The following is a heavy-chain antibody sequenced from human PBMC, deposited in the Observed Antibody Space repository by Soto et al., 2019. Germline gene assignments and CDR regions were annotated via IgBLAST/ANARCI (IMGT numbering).Heavy chain of an antibody. J-gene: IGHJ4*02. CDR2: ISSSSSPI. V-gene: IGHV3-48*01. Sequence: PGGSLRLSCAASGFTFSSYSMNWVRQAPGKGLEWVSYISSSSSPIYYADSVKGRFTISRDNAKNSLYLQMNSLRPEDTAAYYCARGRNSFDYWGQGTLVTVSS. CDR3: ARGRNSFDY. CDR1: GFTFSSYS.